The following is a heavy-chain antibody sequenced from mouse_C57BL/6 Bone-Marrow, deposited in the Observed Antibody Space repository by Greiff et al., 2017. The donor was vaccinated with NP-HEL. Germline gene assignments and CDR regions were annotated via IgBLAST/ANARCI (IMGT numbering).Heavy chain of an antibody. Sequence: EVQLQQSGAELVRPGASVKLSCTASGFNFKDDYMHWVKQRPEQGLEWIGWIDPENGDTEYAAKFQGKATITADTSSNTAYLQLSSLTSEDTAVYCCSTWGGGSSNYWGQGTTLTVSA. CDR1: GFNFKDDY. V-gene: IGHV14-4*01. J-gene: IGHJ2*01. CDR3: STWGGGSSNY. D-gene: IGHD1-1*02. CDR2: IDPENGDT.